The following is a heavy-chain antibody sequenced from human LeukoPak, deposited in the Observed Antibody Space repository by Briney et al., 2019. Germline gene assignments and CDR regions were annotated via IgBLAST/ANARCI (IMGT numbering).Heavy chain of an antibody. D-gene: IGHD3-16*01. CDR2: INQSGKT. J-gene: IGHJ3*01. V-gene: IGHV4-34*01. Sequence: SETLSLTCAVYGGSFSRYYWSWIRQPPGKGLEWIGEINQSGKTKYNPSLKSRVTISVDTSKNEFSLRLSSVTAADTAVYYCAHFRGGAFDFWGRGTMVTVSS. CDR1: GGSFSRYY. CDR3: AHFRGGAFDF.